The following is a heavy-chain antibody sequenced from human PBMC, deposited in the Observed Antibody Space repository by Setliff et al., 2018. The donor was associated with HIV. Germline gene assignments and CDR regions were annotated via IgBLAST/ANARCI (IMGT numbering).Heavy chain of an antibody. D-gene: IGHD3-22*01. Sequence: SETLSLTCAVSGYSISRGYFWGWIRQPPGKGLEWIGSMYHSGSTYYNPSLKSRVTMSLDTSKNQFSLNLSSVTAADTAVYYCARGRVDDSSGYYGVVDYYYYYYMDVWGQGTTVTVSS. CDR2: MYHSGST. J-gene: IGHJ6*03. V-gene: IGHV4-38-2*01. CDR3: ARGRVDDSSGYYGVVDYYYYYYMDV. CDR1: GYSISRGYF.